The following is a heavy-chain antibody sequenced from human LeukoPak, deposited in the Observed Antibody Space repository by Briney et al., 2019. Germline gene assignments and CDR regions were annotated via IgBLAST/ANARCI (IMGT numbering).Heavy chain of an antibody. J-gene: IGHJ4*02. CDR3: ARQSGVVRGVRY. CDR2: IYYSGST. D-gene: IGHD3-10*01. V-gene: IGHV4-59*08. CDR1: GGSISSYY. Sequence: SETLSLTCTVSGGSISSYYWSWIRQPPGKGLEWIGYIYYSGSTNYNPSLKSRVTISVDTSKNQFSLKLSSVTAADTAVYYCARQSGVVRGVRYWGQGTLVTVSS.